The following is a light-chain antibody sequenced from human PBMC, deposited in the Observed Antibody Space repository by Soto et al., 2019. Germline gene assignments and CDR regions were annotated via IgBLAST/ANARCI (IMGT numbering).Light chain of an antibody. J-gene: IGKJ4*01. CDR1: QSVSSN. CDR3: QQLNKWPLT. CDR2: GAS. V-gene: IGKV3-15*01. Sequence: EIVMTQSPGTLSVSPAERAALSCRASQSVSSNLAWYQQKPGQAPRLLIYGASTRATGIPARFSGSGSGTEFTLSISSLQSEYFALYYCQQLNKWPLTFGGGTRVEIK.